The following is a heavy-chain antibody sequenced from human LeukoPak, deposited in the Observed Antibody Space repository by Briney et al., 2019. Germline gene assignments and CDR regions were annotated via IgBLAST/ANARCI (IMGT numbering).Heavy chain of an antibody. CDR1: GGSISSGGYS. CDR2: IYHSGST. D-gene: IGHD3-22*01. Sequence: PSETLSLTCAVSGGSISSGGYSWSWIRQPPGKGLEWIGYIYHSGSTYYNPSLKSRVTISVDRSKNQFSLKLSSVTAADTAVYYCARTYDSSGYYPNWFAPWGQGTLVTVSS. V-gene: IGHV4-30-2*01. J-gene: IGHJ5*02. CDR3: ARTYDSSGYYPNWFAP.